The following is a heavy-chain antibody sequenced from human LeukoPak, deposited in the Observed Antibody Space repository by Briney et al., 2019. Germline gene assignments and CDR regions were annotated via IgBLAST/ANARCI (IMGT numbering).Heavy chain of an antibody. CDR2: ISGSESTV. Sequence: GGSLRLSCAASGFTFSPYSMNWVRQAPGKGLEWVAYISGSESTVYYADSVKGRFTISRDNAKNSLYLQMNSLRDEDTAIYYCARGRTTSGYYFDYWGQGTLVTVSS. CDR1: GFTFSPYS. J-gene: IGHJ4*02. D-gene: IGHD1-7*01. CDR3: ARGRTTSGYYFDY. V-gene: IGHV3-48*02.